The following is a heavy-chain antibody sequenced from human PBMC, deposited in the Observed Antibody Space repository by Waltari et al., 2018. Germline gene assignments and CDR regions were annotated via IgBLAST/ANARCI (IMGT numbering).Heavy chain of an antibody. CDR2: IYTSGST. J-gene: IGHJ5*02. Sequence: QVQLQESGPGLVKPSETLSLTCTVSGGSISSYYWSWIRQPAGKGLEWIGRIYTSGSTNYKRSLKRRVTISVDTSKNQFSLKLSSVTAADTAVYYCARSGSTSLLGWFDPWGQGTLVTVSS. D-gene: IGHD2-2*01. CDR1: GGSISSYY. V-gene: IGHV4-4*07. CDR3: ARSGSTSLLGWFDP.